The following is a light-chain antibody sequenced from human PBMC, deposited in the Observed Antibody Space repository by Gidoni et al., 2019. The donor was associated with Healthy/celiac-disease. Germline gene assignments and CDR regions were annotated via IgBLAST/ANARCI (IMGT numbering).Light chain of an antibody. CDR2: DAS. J-gene: IGKJ1*01. CDR1: QDISNY. CDR3: QQYDNLPWT. Sequence: DIQMPPSPSSLSASVGDRVTITCQASQDISNYLNWYQQKPGKAPKPLIYDASNLETGVPSRFSGSGSGTDFTFTISSLQPEDIATYYCQQYDNLPWTFGQGTKVEIK. V-gene: IGKV1-33*01.